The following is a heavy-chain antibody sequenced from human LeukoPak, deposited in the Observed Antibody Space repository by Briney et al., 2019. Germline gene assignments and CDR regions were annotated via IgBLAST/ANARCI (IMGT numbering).Heavy chain of an antibody. Sequence: PGGSLRLSCTASGFMFRSYWMSWARQAPGKGLEWVASIKEDGSEDYYVGSVEGRFTIFRDNSKNSLYLQMNNLRVEDTAVYYCARDRAYSRFDYWGQGTLVTVAS. CDR3: ARDRAYSRFDY. V-gene: IGHV3-7*01. CDR1: GFMFRSYW. J-gene: IGHJ4*02. D-gene: IGHD1-26*01. CDR2: IKEDGSED.